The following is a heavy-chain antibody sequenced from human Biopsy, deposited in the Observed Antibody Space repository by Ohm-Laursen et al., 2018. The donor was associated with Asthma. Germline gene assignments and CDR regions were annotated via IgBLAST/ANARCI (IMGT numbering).Heavy chain of an antibody. CDR2: ISYDGREK. J-gene: IGHJ6*02. CDR3: AKDRFDGSVTSHYYYYGIDV. D-gene: IGHD3-10*01. Sequence: SLRLSCTATGFAFGNYAMYWVRQAPGKGPEWVALISYDGREKGYVDSVKGRFTISRDNFRSTLYVEMSSLRPEDSATYYCAKDRFDGSVTSHYYYYGIDVWGQGTAVTVPS. CDR1: GFAFGNYA. V-gene: IGHV3-30*18.